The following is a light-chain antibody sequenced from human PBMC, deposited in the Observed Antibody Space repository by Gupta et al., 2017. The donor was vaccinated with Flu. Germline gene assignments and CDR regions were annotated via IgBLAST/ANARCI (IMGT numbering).Light chain of an antibody. CDR3: QQYGSSTQQYS. Sequence: VLTQSPDTLSLSPGERATLSCRASQSVSSSYLSWYQQKPGQAPRLLIDGASSRATGIPDRVSGSGSGTDFTLTISRLEPEDFAVDYCQQYGSSTQQYSFGQGTKLDIK. CDR2: GAS. V-gene: IGKV3-20*01. CDR1: QSVSSSY. J-gene: IGKJ2*03.